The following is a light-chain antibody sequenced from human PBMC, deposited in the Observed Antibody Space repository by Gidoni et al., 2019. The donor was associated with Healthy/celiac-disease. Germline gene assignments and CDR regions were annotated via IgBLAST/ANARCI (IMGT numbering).Light chain of an antibody. CDR1: QSVSSSY. CDR3: QQYGSSPWT. Sequence: EIVLTPSPGTLFLSPGERATLSCRASQSVSSSYLAWYQQKPGQAPRRLIYGASSRATGIPDRFSGRGSGTDFTLTISRLEPEDFAVYYCQQYGSSPWTFXQXTKVEIK. J-gene: IGKJ1*01. V-gene: IGKV3-20*01. CDR2: GAS.